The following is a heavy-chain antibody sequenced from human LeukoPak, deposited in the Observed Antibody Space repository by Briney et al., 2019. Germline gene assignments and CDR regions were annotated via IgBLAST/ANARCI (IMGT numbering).Heavy chain of an antibody. D-gene: IGHD3-10*01. CDR3: ARASSLLWFGEFPGGGFDY. CDR2: IYSGGST. Sequence: PGGSLRLSCAASGFTVSSNYMSWVRQAPGKGLEWVSVIYSGGSTYYADSVKGRFTISGDNSKNTLYLQMNSLRAEDTAVYYCARASSLLWFGEFPGGGFDYWGQGTLVTVSS. V-gene: IGHV3-66*01. CDR1: GFTVSSNY. J-gene: IGHJ4*02.